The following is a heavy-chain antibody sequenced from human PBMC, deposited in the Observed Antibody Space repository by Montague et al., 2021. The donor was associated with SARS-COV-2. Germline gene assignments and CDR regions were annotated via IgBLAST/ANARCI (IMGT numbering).Heavy chain of an antibody. D-gene: IGHD3-22*01. J-gene: IGHJ4*02. V-gene: IGHV4-4*02. CDR3: VRGGTMTVVVFDY. Sequence: SETLSLTCTVSGDSISNSNWWTWVRQSPGRGLEWIGEIFRSGDXXXNPXXXSRVTMSVDMSRNQFSLRLSNVTAADTAIYYCVRGGTMTVVVFDYWGQGTLVTVSS. CDR1: GDSISNSNW. CDR2: IFRSGDX.